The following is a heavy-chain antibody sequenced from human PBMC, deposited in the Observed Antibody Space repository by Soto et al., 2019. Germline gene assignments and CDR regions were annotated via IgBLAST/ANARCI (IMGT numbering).Heavy chain of an antibody. CDR2: IIPSFGTT. CDR3: GRGNSKNIPPGYYYGMDV. J-gene: IGHJ6*02. Sequence: QVQLVQSGAEVKKPGSSVKVSCTASGCTFSSYAISWVRQAPGQGLEWMGGIIPSFGTTNYAQKFQGRVTITADESTNTAYLELSSVRSEDTAVYYCGRGNSKNIPPGYYYGMDVWGQGTEVNVSS. CDR1: GCTFSSYA. V-gene: IGHV1-69*01. D-gene: IGHD4-4*01.